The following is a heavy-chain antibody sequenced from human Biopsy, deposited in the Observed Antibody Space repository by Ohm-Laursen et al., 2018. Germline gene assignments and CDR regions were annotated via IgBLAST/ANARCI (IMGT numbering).Heavy chain of an antibody. V-gene: IGHV1-18*01. CDR3: ARGEVTFGELIVSLDS. Sequence: GSSVKVSCKTSGYNFISYSINWVRQAPGQGLEWMGWIRPLNGDTKYGQKFQDRVTMTTDTSTSTVYMELTSLRSDDTAVYYCARGEVTFGELIVSLDSWGQRTLVTVSP. CDR2: IRPLNGDT. D-gene: IGHD3-16*02. CDR1: GYNFISYS. J-gene: IGHJ4*02.